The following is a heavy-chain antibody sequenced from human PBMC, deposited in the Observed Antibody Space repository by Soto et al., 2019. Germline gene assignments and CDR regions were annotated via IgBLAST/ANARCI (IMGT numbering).Heavy chain of an antibody. D-gene: IGHD4-17*01. J-gene: IGHJ5*02. Sequence: EVQVVESGGGLVQPGRSLRLSCTGSGFTFGDYGLSWFRQAPGKGLEWVSFIRSKAHGGTTEYAASVKGRFTISRDDSKSIAYLQMNCLKSEDTAVYYCSRVKDYGATGWFDPWGQGTLVTVSS. V-gene: IGHV3-49*03. CDR3: SRVKDYGATGWFDP. CDR1: GFTFGDYG. CDR2: IRSKAHGGTT.